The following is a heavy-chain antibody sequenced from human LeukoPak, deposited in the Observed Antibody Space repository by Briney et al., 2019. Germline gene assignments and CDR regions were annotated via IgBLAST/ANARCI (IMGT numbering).Heavy chain of an antibody. CDR1: GFTFSSYW. CDR2: IRQDGGEK. D-gene: IGHD6-13*01. Sequence: PGGSLRLSCAVSGFTFSSYWMNWVRQAPGKGLEWVANIRQDGGEKSYVDSVKGRFTISRDNTKNSLYLQVNSLRAEDTAVYYCARDGTAAGLYFDLWGQGTLVTVSS. V-gene: IGHV3-7*01. J-gene: IGHJ4*01. CDR3: ARDGTAAGLYFDL.